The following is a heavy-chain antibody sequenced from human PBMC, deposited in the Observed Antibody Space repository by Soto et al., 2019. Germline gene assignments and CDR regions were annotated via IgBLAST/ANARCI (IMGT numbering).Heavy chain of an antibody. J-gene: IGHJ5*02. Sequence: PSETLSLTCTVSGGSISSYYWSWIRQPPGKGLEWIGYIYYSGSTNYNPSLKSRVTISVDTSKNQFSLKLSSVTAADTAVYYCARERRVFGELSWFDPWGQGTLVTVSS. D-gene: IGHD3-10*02. CDR2: IYYSGST. V-gene: IGHV4-59*01. CDR1: GGSISSYY. CDR3: ARERRVFGELSWFDP.